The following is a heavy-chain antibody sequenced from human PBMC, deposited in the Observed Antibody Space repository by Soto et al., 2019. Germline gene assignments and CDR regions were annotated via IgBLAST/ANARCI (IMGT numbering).Heavy chain of an antibody. Sequence: QVQLVQSGAEVKKPGASVKVSCKASGYTFTSYGISWVRQAPGQGLEWMGWISAYNGNTNNAQKLQGRVTMTTDTSXXTAYMELRSLRSDDTAVYYCARGEDYYGSWGAFGIWGQGTMVTVSS. CDR3: ARGEDYYGSWGAFGI. CDR2: ISAYNGNT. CDR1: GYTFTSYG. J-gene: IGHJ3*02. V-gene: IGHV1-18*01. D-gene: IGHD3-10*01.